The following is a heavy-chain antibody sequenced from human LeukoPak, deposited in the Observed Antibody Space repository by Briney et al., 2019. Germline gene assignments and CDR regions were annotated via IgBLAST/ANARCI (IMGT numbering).Heavy chain of an antibody. V-gene: IGHV4-59*01. J-gene: IGHJ5*02. CDR3: ARGAYSSGLYNWFDP. Sequence: SGTLSLTCTVSGGSISSYYWSWIRQPPGKGLEWIGYIYYSGSTNYDPSLKSRVTISVDTSKSQFSLKLSSVTAADTAVYYCARGAYSSGLYNWFDPWGQGTLVTVSS. D-gene: IGHD6-25*01. CDR1: GGSISSYY. CDR2: IYYSGST.